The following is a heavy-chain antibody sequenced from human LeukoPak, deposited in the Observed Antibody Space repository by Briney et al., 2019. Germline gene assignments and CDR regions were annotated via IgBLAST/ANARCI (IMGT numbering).Heavy chain of an antibody. J-gene: IGHJ4*02. Sequence: ASVKVSCTASGYTFTSYYMHWVRQAPGQGLEWMGIINPSGGSTSYAQKFQGRVTMTRDTSTSTVYMELSSLRSEDTAVYYCARSRKYCSSTSCYPLDYWGQGTLVTVSS. CDR3: ARSRKYCSSTSCYPLDY. CDR2: INPSGGST. D-gene: IGHD2-2*01. CDR1: GYTFTSYY. V-gene: IGHV1-46*01.